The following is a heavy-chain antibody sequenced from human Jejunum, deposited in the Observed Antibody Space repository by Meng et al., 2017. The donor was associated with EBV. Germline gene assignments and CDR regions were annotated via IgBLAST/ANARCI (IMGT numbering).Heavy chain of an antibody. D-gene: IGHD5-12*01. Sequence: QLQPQEAGPGLVKPSETLSLTCTVSVGTVNSGNVYWSWIRQPPGKGLEWIGYIYYSGSTNYIPSLKSRVTISLDTSKNQFSLKLSSVTAADTAVYYCAGLRYSGYDRAFDYWGQGALVTVSS. CDR3: AGLRYSGYDRAFDY. CDR1: VGTVNSGNVY. V-gene: IGHV4-61*01. J-gene: IGHJ4*02. CDR2: IYYSGST.